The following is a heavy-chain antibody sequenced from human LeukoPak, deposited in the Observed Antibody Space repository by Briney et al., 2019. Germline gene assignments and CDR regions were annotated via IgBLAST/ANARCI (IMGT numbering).Heavy chain of an antibody. V-gene: IGHV1-69*13. Sequence: GASVKVSCKASGGTFSSYAISWVRQAPGQGLEWMGGIIPIFGTANYAQKFQGRVTITADESTSTAYMELSSLRSEDTAVYYCARDFYAAVAGRANWFDPWGQGTLVTVSS. CDR3: ARDFYAAVAGRANWFDP. CDR1: GGTFSSYA. CDR2: IIPIFGTA. J-gene: IGHJ5*02. D-gene: IGHD6-19*01.